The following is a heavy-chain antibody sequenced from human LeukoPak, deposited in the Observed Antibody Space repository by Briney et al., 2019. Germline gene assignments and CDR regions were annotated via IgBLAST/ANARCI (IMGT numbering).Heavy chain of an antibody. CDR1: GYTFISYY. D-gene: IGHD3-22*01. J-gene: IGHJ4*02. V-gene: IGHV1-46*01. CDR3: ARTSLDSTCFDY. Sequence: ASVKVSCKASGYTFISYYMHWVRQAPGQGLEWMGIINPSGGSTSYAQKFQGRVTMTRDMSTSTVYMELSSLRSEDTAVYYCARTSLDSTCFDYWGQGTLVTVSS. CDR2: INPSGGST.